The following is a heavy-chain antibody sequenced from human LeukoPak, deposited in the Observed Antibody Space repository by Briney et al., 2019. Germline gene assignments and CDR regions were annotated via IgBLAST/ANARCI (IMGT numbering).Heavy chain of an antibody. CDR2: IYYTGST. CDR3: ARRSGVLDSRDSRYFFDY. V-gene: IGHV4-59*11. D-gene: IGHD3-22*01. J-gene: IGHJ4*02. Sequence: SETLSLTCIVSGGSITSHYWSWIRQPPGKGLEYIGYIYYTGSTDYNPSLKSRVTISLVTSKNQFSLSLSSVTAADTAVYYCARRSGVLDSRDSRYFFDYWGQGTLVTVSS. CDR1: GGSITSHY.